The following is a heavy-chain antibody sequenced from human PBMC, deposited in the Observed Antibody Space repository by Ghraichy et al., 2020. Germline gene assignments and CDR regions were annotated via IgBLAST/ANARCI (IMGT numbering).Heavy chain of an antibody. V-gene: IGHV4-39*01. CDR2: IYSSGGT. Sequence: SETLSLTCTVSGDSISTSHSYWGWVRQPPGKGLEWIASIYSSGGTYSNPSLKSRVTVSVDTSKNQFSLSLASVTAADTAVYYCANHYNDYSKLDYWGQGTQVTVSS. D-gene: IGHD4-11*01. CDR3: ANHYNDYSKLDY. J-gene: IGHJ4*02. CDR1: GDSISTSHSY.